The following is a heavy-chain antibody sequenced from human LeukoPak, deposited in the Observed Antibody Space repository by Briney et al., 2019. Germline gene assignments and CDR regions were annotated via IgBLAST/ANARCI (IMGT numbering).Heavy chain of an antibody. CDR2: ISGSGGST. CDR3: AKPLWFGELAICFDY. J-gene: IGHJ4*02. D-gene: IGHD3-10*01. Sequence: GGSLRLSCAASGFTFSSYAMSWVRQAPGKGLEWVSAISGSGGSTYYADSVKGRFTISRDNSKDTLYLQMNSLRAEDTAVYYCAKPLWFGELAICFDYWGQGTLVTVSS. V-gene: IGHV3-23*01. CDR1: GFTFSSYA.